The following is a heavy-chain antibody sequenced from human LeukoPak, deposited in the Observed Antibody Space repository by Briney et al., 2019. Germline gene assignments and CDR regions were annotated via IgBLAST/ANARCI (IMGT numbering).Heavy chain of an antibody. J-gene: IGHJ4*02. CDR3: ARDPGIWQQLGYFDY. CDR1: GGSFSGYY. CDR2: INHSGST. V-gene: IGHV4-34*01. D-gene: IGHD6-13*01. Sequence: SETLSLTCAVYGGSFSGYYWSWIRQPPGKGLEWIGEINHSGSTNHNPSLKSRVTISVDTSKNQFSLKLSSVTTADTAVYYCARDPGIWQQLGYFDYWGQGTLVTVSS.